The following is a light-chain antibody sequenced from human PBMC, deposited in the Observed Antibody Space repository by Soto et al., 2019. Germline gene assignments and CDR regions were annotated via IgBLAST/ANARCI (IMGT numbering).Light chain of an antibody. V-gene: IGLV2-8*01. CDR2: EVS. CDR3: RSYGGSNNVV. Sequence: QSALTQPPSASGSPGQSVTISCTGTSSDVGGYNYVSWYQHHPGKAPKLMIYEVSKRPSAVPDRFSGSKSGNTASLTVCVLQGEDEAEYYSRSYGGSNNVVFGGGTKLTVL. J-gene: IGLJ2*01. CDR1: SSDVGGYNY.